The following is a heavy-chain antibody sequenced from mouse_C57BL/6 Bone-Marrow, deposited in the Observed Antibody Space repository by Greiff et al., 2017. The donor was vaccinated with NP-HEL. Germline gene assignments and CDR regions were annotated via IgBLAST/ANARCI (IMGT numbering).Heavy chain of an antibody. CDR2: IYYSGTI. D-gene: IGHD3-2*02. V-gene: IGHV3-5*01. CDR1: GISITTGNYR. J-gene: IGHJ2*01. Sequence: EVQLQQSGPGLVKPSQTVFLTCTVTGISITTGNYRWSWLRQFPGNKLEWIGNIYYSGTITYNPSLTSRTTITRDTPKNQFFLEMNSLTAEDTATYYCERTAQATYYFDYWGQGTTLTVSS. CDR3: ERTAQATYYFDY.